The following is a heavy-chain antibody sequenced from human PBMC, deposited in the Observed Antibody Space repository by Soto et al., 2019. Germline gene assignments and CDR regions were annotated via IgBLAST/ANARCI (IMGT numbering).Heavy chain of an antibody. CDR3: ARVQAAAGDNDRALDS. CDR1: GYSFTSYW. CDR2: IDPSDSYT. Sequence: GESLKISCKGSGYSFTSYWISWVRQMPGKGLEWMGRIDPSDSYTNYSPSFQGHVTISADKSISTAYLHCSSLKASDTAMYYSARVQAAAGDNDRALDSWGKGTLVTVSS. J-gene: IGHJ4*02. V-gene: IGHV5-10-1*01. D-gene: IGHD6-13*01.